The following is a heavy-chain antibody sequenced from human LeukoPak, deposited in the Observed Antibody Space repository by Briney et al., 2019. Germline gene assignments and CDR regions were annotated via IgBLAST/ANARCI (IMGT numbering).Heavy chain of an antibody. Sequence: GASVKVSCKASGYTFTSYGISWVRQAPGQGLEWMGWISAYNGSTNYAQRLQGRVTMTTDTSTNTAYMGLRSLGSDDTAVYYCARRYCSSITCWYYFDYWGQGTLVTVSS. CDR2: ISAYNGST. J-gene: IGHJ4*02. CDR1: GYTFTSYG. V-gene: IGHV1-18*01. D-gene: IGHD2-2*01. CDR3: ARRYCSSITCWYYFDY.